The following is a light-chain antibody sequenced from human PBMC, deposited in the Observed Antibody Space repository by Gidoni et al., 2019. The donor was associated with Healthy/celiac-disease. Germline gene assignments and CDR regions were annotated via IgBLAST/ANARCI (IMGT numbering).Light chain of an antibody. Sequence: EIVLTQSPGTLSLSPGERATLPCRASQSVSSSYFAWYQQKPGQAPRLLIYGASSRATGVPDRFSGSGSGTDFTLTISRLDPDDFAVYYCQQYGSSPTFGQGTKLEIK. CDR1: QSVSSSY. CDR3: QQYGSSPT. CDR2: GAS. J-gene: IGKJ2*01. V-gene: IGKV3-20*01.